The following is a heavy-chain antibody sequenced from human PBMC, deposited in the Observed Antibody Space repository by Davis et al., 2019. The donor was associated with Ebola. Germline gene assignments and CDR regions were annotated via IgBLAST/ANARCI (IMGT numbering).Heavy chain of an antibody. CDR2: IYAGGSDT. D-gene: IGHD3-9*01. Sequence: GESLKIPCKGSGYSFTSYWIGWVRQLPGKGLEWIGMIYAGGSDTRYSPSFQGQVTISADKSISTAYLQWSSLKASDTAIYYCASLRRSITGFDDGYDIWGQGTMVTVSS. CDR1: GYSFTSYW. J-gene: IGHJ3*02. V-gene: IGHV5-51*01. CDR3: ASLRRSITGFDDGYDI.